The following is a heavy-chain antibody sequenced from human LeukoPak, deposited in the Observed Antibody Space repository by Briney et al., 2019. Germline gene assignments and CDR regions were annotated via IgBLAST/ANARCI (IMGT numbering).Heavy chain of an antibody. Sequence: SETLSLTCTVSGGSISGYHWTWIRQSPEKALEYIGYVYYSGSPNYNPSLKSRLTISVDRANNQFSLRLSSVTAADTAVYYCARGDVPTARPLDYWGQGTLVTVSS. CDR1: GGSISGYH. CDR2: VYYSGSP. V-gene: IGHV4-59*01. D-gene: IGHD2-2*01. J-gene: IGHJ4*02. CDR3: ARGDVPTARPLDY.